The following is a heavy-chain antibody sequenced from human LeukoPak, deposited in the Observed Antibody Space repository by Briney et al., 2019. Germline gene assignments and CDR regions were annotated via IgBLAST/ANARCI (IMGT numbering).Heavy chain of an antibody. D-gene: IGHD3-10*01. CDR3: AKDIYYGSGSYPGN. CDR2: ISAYNGNF. Sequence: ASVKVSCTASGYTFSSYGITWVRQAPGQGLEWMGWISAYNGNFNYAQKFQARATMTTDTSTSTAYLELRSLRFDDTAVYYCAKDIYYGSGSYPGNWGQGTLVTVSS. V-gene: IGHV1-18*01. J-gene: IGHJ4*02. CDR1: GYTFSSYG.